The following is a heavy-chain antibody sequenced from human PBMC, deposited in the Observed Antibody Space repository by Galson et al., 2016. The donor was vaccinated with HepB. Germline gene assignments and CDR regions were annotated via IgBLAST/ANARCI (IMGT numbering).Heavy chain of an antibody. V-gene: IGHV4-34*01. J-gene: IGHJ3*01. Sequence: SETLSLTCGVNGGHFSGYFWTWIRQTPGKGLEWLGEINHRGNSNYNPSLTSRVVMSVDTSKNQFSLKLNSVTAADTAVYYCARRSPISPGAVDVWGQGTMVTVSS. CDR2: INHRGNS. CDR1: GGHFSGYF. CDR3: ARRSPISPGAVDV. D-gene: IGHD2-2*02.